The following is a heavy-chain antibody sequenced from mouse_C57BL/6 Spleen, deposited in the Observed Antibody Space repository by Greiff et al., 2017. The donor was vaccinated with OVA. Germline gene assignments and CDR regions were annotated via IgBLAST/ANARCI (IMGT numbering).Heavy chain of an antibody. CDR1: GYTFTDYE. D-gene: IGHD2-1*01. CDR2: IDPETGGT. CDR3: TGGNYGHYFDD. J-gene: IGHJ2*01. V-gene: IGHV1-15*01. Sequence: VQLQQSGAELVRPGASVTLSCKASGYTFTDYEMHWVKQTPVHGLEWIGAIDPETGGTAYNQKFKGKAILTADKSSSTAYMELRSLTSEDSAVYYCTGGNYGHYFDDWGQGTTLTVSS.